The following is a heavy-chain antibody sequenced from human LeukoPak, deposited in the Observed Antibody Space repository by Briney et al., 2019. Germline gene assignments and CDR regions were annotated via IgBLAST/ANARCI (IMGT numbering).Heavy chain of an antibody. Sequence: SQTLSLTCTVSGGSISSGGYYWSWIRQHPGKGLGWIGYIYYSGSTYYNPSLKSRVTISVDTSKNQFSLKLSSVTAADTAVYYCARAPSYYYDSSGYSPFDYWGQGTLVTVSS. CDR1: GGSISSGGYY. CDR2: IYYSGST. CDR3: ARAPSYYYDSSGYSPFDY. J-gene: IGHJ4*02. V-gene: IGHV4-31*03. D-gene: IGHD3-22*01.